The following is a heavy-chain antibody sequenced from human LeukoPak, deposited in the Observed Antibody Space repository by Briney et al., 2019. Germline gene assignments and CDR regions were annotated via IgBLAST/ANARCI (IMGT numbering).Heavy chain of an antibody. CDR3: ARTFDI. V-gene: IGHV1-46*01. CDR2: ISPSGGST. J-gene: IGHJ3*02. CDR1: GYTFTSNY. Sequence: ASVKVSCKAFGYTFTSNYMHWVRQAPGQGPEWMGVISPSGGSTTYAQKLQGRVTMTTDTSTSTAYMELRSLRSDDTAVYYCARTFDIWGQGTMVTVSS.